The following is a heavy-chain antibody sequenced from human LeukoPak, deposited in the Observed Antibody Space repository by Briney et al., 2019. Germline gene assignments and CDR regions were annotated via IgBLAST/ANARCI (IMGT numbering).Heavy chain of an antibody. CDR3: ARAPPLAGWLQRTDAFDI. CDR2: SNFSGGST. J-gene: IGHJ3*02. Sequence: ASVTVSFTSSGYTXTSYYMHWVRQAPGQGLEWMGISNFSGGSTSYAQKFQGRVTMTRDTSTTTVYMELSSLRSEDTAVYYCARAPPLAGWLQRTDAFDIWGQGTMVTVSS. D-gene: IGHD5-24*01. V-gene: IGHV1-46*01. CDR1: GYTXTSYY.